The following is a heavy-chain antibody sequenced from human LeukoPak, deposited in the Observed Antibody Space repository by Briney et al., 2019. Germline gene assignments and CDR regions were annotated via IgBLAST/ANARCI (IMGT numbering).Heavy chain of an antibody. J-gene: IGHJ3*02. CDR3: AKRVAEQSTSWYIDI. V-gene: IGHV3-23*02. Sequence: GGSLRLSCAASGYTYSSYTMLWVRQAPGKGLEWVSVIDGSGVTSFYGDSVKARFTISRDNSKNTLYLQMNSLRAEDTALYYCAKRVAEQSTSWYIDIWGLGTMVTVSS. CDR2: IDGSGVTS. D-gene: IGHD6-19*01. CDR1: GYTYSSYT.